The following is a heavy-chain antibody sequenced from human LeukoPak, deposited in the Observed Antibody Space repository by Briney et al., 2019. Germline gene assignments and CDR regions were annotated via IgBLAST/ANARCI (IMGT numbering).Heavy chain of an antibody. CDR3: ARSMTSSPPYFDY. V-gene: IGHV1-2*02. CDR2: INPNSGGT. CDR1: GYTFTGYY. D-gene: IGHD6-13*01. J-gene: IGHJ4*02. Sequence: ASVKVSCKASGYTFTGYYMHWVRQAPGQGLEWMGWINPNSGGTNYAQKFQGGVTMTRDTSIGTAYMELNRLRSDDTAVYYCARSMTSSPPYFDYWGQGTLVTVYS.